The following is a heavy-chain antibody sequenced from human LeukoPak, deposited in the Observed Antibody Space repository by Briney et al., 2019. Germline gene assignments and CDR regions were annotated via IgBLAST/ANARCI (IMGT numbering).Heavy chain of an antibody. Sequence: SVTLSLICAVYGGPLNGYHWRWLPQPPGKGLEWIGEINHSGSTNYNPSLKSRVTISVDTSKNQSSLKLSSMTAADTAVYYCARVRVVGATTRNFIDYWGQGTLVTVSS. CDR2: INHSGST. V-gene: IGHV4-34*01. CDR1: GGPLNGYH. D-gene: IGHD1-26*01. CDR3: ARVRVVGATTRNFIDY. J-gene: IGHJ4*02.